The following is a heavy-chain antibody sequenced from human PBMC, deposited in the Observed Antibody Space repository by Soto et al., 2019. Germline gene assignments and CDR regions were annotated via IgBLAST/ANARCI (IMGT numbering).Heavy chain of an antibody. V-gene: IGHV3-7*01. Sequence: EVQLVESGGGLVQPGGSLRLSCAASGFTFSSYWMSWVRQAPGKGLEWVANIKQDGSERTYVDSVKGRFTISRDNAKNSLYLQMNSLRAEDSAVYYCARQGFHYFDFLSMDCWGQGTLVTVSS. J-gene: IGHJ4*02. CDR1: GFTFSSYW. CDR3: ARQGFHYFDFLSMDC. CDR2: IKQDGSER. D-gene: IGHD3-3*01.